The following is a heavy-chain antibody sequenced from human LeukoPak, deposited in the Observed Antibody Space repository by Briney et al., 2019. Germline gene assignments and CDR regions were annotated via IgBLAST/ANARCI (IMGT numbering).Heavy chain of an antibody. Sequence: PGGSLRLSCAASGFTFSSYWMSWVRQAPGKGLEWVANIKQDGSEKYYVDSVKGRFTISRDNAKNSLYLQMNSLRAEDTAVYYCARPYGSGSYPNWFDPWGQGTLVTVSS. CDR2: IKQDGSEK. CDR1: GFTFSSYW. V-gene: IGHV3-7*01. CDR3: ARPYGSGSYPNWFDP. D-gene: IGHD3-10*01. J-gene: IGHJ5*02.